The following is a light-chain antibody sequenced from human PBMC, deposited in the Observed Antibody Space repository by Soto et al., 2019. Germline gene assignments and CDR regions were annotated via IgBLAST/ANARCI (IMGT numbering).Light chain of an antibody. V-gene: IGKV1D-13*01. CDR2: DAY. CDR3: QQFNDNPLT. J-gene: IGKJ4*01. CDR1: QTITTW. Sequence: IQLPQSPSYLSACVGDRVTITCRASQTITTWMAWYQQKPGKAPKLLVYDAYSLESGVPSRFSGRGSGTDFTLTISSLQPEDFATYYCQQFNDNPLTFGGGAKVDI.